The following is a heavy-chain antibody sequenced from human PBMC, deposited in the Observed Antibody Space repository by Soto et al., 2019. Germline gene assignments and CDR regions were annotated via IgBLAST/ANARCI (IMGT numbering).Heavy chain of an antibody. J-gene: IGHJ3*02. Sequence: QVQLQESGPGLVKPSQTLSLTCTVSGGSISSGDYYWSWIRQPPGKGLEWIGYIYYSGSTYYNPSLKSRVTISVDTSKNQFSLKLSSVTAADTAVYYCARDHDYGDYTGAFDIWGQGTMVTVAS. V-gene: IGHV4-30-4*01. D-gene: IGHD4-17*01. CDR3: ARDHDYGDYTGAFDI. CDR2: IYYSGST. CDR1: GGSISSGDYY.